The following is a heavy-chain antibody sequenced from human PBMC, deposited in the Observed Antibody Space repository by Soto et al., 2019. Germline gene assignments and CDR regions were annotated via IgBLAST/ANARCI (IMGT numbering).Heavy chain of an antibody. CDR2: INWKSDI. V-gene: IGHV3-9*01. Sequence: GGSLRLSCAVSGFTFDDNAMHWVRQAPEKGLEWVSGINWKSDIGYADSVEGRFTIPRDNAENSLYLQMNSLRAEDTALYYCAISQDRGGRTTFIYWGQGTQVTVSS. CDR3: AISQDRGGRTTFIY. CDR1: GFTFDDNA. D-gene: IGHD3-16*01. J-gene: IGHJ4*02.